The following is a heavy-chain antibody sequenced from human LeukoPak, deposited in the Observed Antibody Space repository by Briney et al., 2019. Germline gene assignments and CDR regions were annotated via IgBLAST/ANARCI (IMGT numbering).Heavy chain of an antibody. V-gene: IGHV4-4*07. J-gene: IGHJ5*01. CDR3: ARVISGGTFDS. Sequence: SETLSLTCAVSDGTIGTYYWTWVRQAAGEGFEWLGHAFSNGATNYNPSLKSRLTMSIDKAKNKFSLKVHSVIAADTAVYFCARVISGGTFDSWGQGILVTVSS. CDR2: AFSNGAT. CDR1: DGTIGTYY.